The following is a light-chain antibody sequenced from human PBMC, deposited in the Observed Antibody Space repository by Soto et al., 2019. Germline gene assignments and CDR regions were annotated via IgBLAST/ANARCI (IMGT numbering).Light chain of an antibody. CDR1: SSDVGAYDY. V-gene: IGLV2-14*01. J-gene: IGLJ1*01. CDR2: GVY. Sequence: QSVLTQPASVSGSPGQSITISCTGTSSDVGAYDYVSWYQQHPDRAPKLMIYGVYYRPSGVSTRFSGSKSGNTASLTISGLQEEDEADYYRSSSTTTTTHHVFGGGTKLTVL. CDR3: SSSTTTTTHHV.